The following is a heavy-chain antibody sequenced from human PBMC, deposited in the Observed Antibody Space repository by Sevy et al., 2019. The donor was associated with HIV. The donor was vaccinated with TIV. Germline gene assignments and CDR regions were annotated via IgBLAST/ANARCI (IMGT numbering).Heavy chain of an antibody. CDR2: IYYNGHI. D-gene: IGHD1-26*01. CDR3: AGENAWGRGYS. Sequence: SETLSLTCTVSGGSITSLYWNWIRQPPGKGLEWIANIYYNGHIDYNPSLKSRVTLLLDTSTNQFSRRLSSVTAADTAMYYCAGENAWGRGYSWGQGTLVTVSS. J-gene: IGHJ4*02. V-gene: IGHV4-59*08. CDR1: GGSITSLY.